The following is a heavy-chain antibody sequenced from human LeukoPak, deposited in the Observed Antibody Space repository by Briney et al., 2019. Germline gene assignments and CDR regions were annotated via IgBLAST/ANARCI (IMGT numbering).Heavy chain of an antibody. D-gene: IGHD6-19*01. Sequence: ASVKVSCKASGYTFTGYGISWVRQAPGQGLEWMGWISAYNGNTHHPQKFQGRVTMTTDTSTSTAYVELMSLRSDDTAVYYCARGRILGAGTIDYWGQGTLVTVSS. J-gene: IGHJ4*02. CDR1: GYTFTGYG. CDR2: ISAYNGNT. CDR3: ARGRILGAGTIDY. V-gene: IGHV1-18*01.